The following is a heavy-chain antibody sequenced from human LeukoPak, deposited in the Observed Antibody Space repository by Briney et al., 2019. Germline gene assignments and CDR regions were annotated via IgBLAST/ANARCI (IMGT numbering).Heavy chain of an antibody. Sequence: PGGSLRLSCAASGFTFHDYGMSWVRQSPGKGLEWVSGINWNGDRTGYADSVKGRFTISRDNAKKSLYLQTNSLRAEDTALYYRARRDYYGSGSPDFWGQGTLVTVSS. J-gene: IGHJ4*02. CDR3: ARRDYYGSGSPDF. V-gene: IGHV3-20*04. D-gene: IGHD3-10*01. CDR2: INWNGDRT. CDR1: GFTFHDYG.